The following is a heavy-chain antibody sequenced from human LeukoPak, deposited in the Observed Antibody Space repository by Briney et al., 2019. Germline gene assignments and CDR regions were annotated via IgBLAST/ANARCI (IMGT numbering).Heavy chain of an antibody. CDR3: ARVGYYDSSGYSF. Sequence: SETLSLTCTVSGGSISSGGYYWSWIRQHPGKGLEWIGYIYYSGSTNYNPSLKSRVTISVDTSKIQFSLKLSSVTAAGTAVYYCARVGYYDSSGYSFWGQGTLVTVSS. CDR2: IYYSGST. CDR1: GGSISSGGYY. V-gene: IGHV4-61*08. D-gene: IGHD3-22*01. J-gene: IGHJ4*02.